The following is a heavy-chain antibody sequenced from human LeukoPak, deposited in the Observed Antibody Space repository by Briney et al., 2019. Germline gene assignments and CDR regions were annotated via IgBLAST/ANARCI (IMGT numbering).Heavy chain of an antibody. CDR2: IIPILNVP. CDR1: GGTFSDYS. J-gene: IGHJ4*02. V-gene: IGHV1-69*04. Sequence: ASVRVSCKASGGTFSDYSISWVRQAPGQGLEWMGRIIPILNVPNYAQTFEGRVTINADKSTSTAYMELSSLKSEDTAVYFCARDRPRARYFDYWGQGTLVTVSS. CDR3: ARDRPRARYFDY. D-gene: IGHD2-15*01.